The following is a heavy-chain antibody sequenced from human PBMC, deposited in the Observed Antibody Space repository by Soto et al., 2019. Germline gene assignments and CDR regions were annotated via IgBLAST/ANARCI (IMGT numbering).Heavy chain of an antibody. CDR2: IKSKTDGGTT. D-gene: IGHD6-13*01. V-gene: IGHV3-15*01. J-gene: IGHJ3*02. Sequence: GGSLRLSCAASGFTFSNAWMSWVRQAPGKGLEWVGRIKSKTDGGTTEYAAPVKGRFTISRDDSKNKLYLQMNSLKTEDTAVYYCSVGGYSSSWSDDAFDIWGQGTMVTVSS. CDR1: GFTFSNAW. CDR3: SVGGYSSSWSDDAFDI.